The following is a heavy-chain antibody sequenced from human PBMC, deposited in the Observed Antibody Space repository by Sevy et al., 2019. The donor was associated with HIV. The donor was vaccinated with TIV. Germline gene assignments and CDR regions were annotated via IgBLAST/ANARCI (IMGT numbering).Heavy chain of an antibody. CDR2: IYYSGST. CDR1: GGSISSGGYY. J-gene: IGHJ4*02. D-gene: IGHD1-26*01. CDR3: ARDKGDHFDY. V-gene: IGHV4-31*03. Sequence: SETLSLTCTVSGGSISSGGYYWSWIRQHPGKGLEWIGYIYYSGSTYYNQSLKSRVTISVDTSKNQFSLKLSSVTAADTAVYYCARDKGDHFDYWGQGTLVTVSS.